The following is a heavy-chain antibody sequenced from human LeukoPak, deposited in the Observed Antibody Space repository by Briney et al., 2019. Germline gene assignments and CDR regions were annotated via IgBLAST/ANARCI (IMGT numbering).Heavy chain of an antibody. D-gene: IGHD5-18*01. CDR2: ISYDGSNK. Sequence: AGGSLRLSCAASGFTFSSYAMHWVRQAPGKGLEWVAVISYDGSNKYYADSVKGRFTISRDNSKNTLYLQMNSLRAEDTAVYYCARAETADTAMVTLDYWGQGTLVTVSS. CDR1: GFTFSSYA. CDR3: ARAETADTAMVTLDY. J-gene: IGHJ4*02. V-gene: IGHV3-30-3*01.